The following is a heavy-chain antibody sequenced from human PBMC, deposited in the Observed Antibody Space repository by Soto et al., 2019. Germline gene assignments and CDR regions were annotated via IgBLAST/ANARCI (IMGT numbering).Heavy chain of an antibody. D-gene: IGHD3-3*01. CDR2: ISGSGGST. CDR1: GFTFSSYA. CDR3: AKEGRDFWSGYSHQQRGYYYYYYGMDV. J-gene: IGHJ6*02. Sequence: GGSLRLSCAASGFTFSSYAMRWVRQAPRKGLEWVSAISGSGGSTYYADSVKGRFTISRDNSKNTLYLQMNSLRAEDTAVYYCAKEGRDFWSGYSHQQRGYYYYYYGMDVWGQGTTVTVSS. V-gene: IGHV3-23*01.